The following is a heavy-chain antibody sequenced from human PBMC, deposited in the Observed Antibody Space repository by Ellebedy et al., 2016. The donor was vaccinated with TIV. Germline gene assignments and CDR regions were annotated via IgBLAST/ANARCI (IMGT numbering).Heavy chain of an antibody. J-gene: IGHJ4*02. V-gene: IGHV1-18*04. D-gene: IGHD1-26*01. CDR1: GYTFTSYG. Sequence: ASVKVSCXASGYTFTSYGISWVRQAPGQGLEWMGWISAYNGNTNYAQKLQGRVTMTTDTSTSTAYMELRSLRSDDTAVYYCAREGVYSGSYFEGCFDYWGRGTLVTVSS. CDR3: AREGVYSGSYFEGCFDY. CDR2: ISAYNGNT.